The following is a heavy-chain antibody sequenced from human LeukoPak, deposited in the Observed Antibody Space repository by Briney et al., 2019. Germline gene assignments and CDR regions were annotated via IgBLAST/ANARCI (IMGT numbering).Heavy chain of an antibody. J-gene: IGHJ4*02. CDR1: GFTFSSYP. D-gene: IGHD4-17*01. Sequence: GGSLRLSCAASGFTFSSYPMNWVRQAPGKGLEWASYISYGSRTKYYSDSVKGRFTISRDDAGNSLSLQMNSLRAEDAAVYYCAKDLVPDYGDYVCWGRGTLVTVSS. CDR3: AKDLVPDYGDYVC. V-gene: IGHV3-48*01. CDR2: ISYGSRTK.